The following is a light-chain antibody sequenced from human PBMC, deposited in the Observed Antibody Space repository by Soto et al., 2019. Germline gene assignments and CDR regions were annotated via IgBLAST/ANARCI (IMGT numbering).Light chain of an antibody. CDR3: QQYGTSPWT. CDR2: GAS. V-gene: IGKV3-20*01. CDR1: QRGTNNY. Sequence: EIVLTQSPGTLSLSPGERATLSCRASQRGTNNYLAWYQQKPGQAPRLLIYGASSRATGIPDRFSGSGSGTDFTLTISRLEPEDFAVYYCQQYGTSPWTFGQGTMVEIK. J-gene: IGKJ1*01.